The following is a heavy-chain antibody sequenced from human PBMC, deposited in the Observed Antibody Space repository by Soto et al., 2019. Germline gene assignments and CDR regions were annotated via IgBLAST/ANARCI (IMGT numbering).Heavy chain of an antibody. V-gene: IGHV1-8*01. D-gene: IGHD6-13*01. J-gene: IGHJ4*02. Sequence: ASVKVSCKDSGYTLTSYDSNWVRQATGQGLEWMGWMSPNSGNTGYAQKFQGRVTMTRDTSISTAFMEVGSLTFEDTAVYFCARGVAAGYDYWGQGTLVTVSS. CDR2: MSPNSGNT. CDR1: GYTLTSYD. CDR3: ARGVAAGYDY.